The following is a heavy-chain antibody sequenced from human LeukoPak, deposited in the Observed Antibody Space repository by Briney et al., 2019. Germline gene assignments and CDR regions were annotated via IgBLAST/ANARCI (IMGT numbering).Heavy chain of an antibody. V-gene: IGHV1-46*01. J-gene: IGHJ1*01. D-gene: IGHD3-22*01. Sequence: GASVKVSCKASGYTFTSYNIHWVRQAPGQGLERMGIFTPSGGSTSYAQKFQGRVTMTRDTSTSTVYMEMSSLRSEDTAVYYCARGGHSSGFEYFPHWGQGTLVTVSS. CDR1: GYTFTSYN. CDR2: FTPSGGST. CDR3: ARGGHSSGFEYFPH.